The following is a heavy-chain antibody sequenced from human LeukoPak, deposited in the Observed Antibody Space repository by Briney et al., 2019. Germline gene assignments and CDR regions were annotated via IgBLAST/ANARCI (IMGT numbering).Heavy chain of an antibody. CDR2: ISYDGSDK. D-gene: IGHD3-10*01. CDR3: AQGGSEIYYYYHGMDV. Sequence: GSLRLSCAASGSTFNRFAMHWVRQAPGKGLEWVAVISYDGSDKYYADSVKGRFTISRDNSKNTLYLQMNSLRVEDTAVFYCAQGGSEIYYYYHGMDVWGQGTTVTVSS. J-gene: IGHJ6*02. V-gene: IGHV3-30*18. CDR1: GSTFNRFA.